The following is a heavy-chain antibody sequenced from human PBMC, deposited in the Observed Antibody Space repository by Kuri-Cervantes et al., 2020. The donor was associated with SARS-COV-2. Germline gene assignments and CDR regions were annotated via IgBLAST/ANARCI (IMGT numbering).Heavy chain of an antibody. CDR1: GGSISSGDYY. CDR2: IYYSGST. D-gene: IGHD6-13*01. V-gene: IGHV4-30-4*08. Sequence: SETLSLTCTVSGGSISSGDYYWSWIRQPPGKGLEWIGYIYYSGSTYYNPSLKSRVTISVDTSKNQFPLKLSSVTAADTAVYYCARRLQLAGAFDIWGQGTMVTVSS. CDR3: ARRLQLAGAFDI. J-gene: IGHJ3*02.